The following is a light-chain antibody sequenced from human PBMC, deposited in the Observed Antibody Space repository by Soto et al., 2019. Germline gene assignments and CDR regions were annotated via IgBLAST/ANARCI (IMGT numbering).Light chain of an antibody. Sequence: DLQMTQSPSTLSASVGDRVTITCRASQSISSWLAWYQQKPGKAPKLLIYDASSLESGVPSRFSGSGSGTEFTLTISSLQPDDFATNYCQQYNSYSQYTFGQGTKLEIK. V-gene: IGKV1-5*01. CDR1: QSISSW. CDR3: QQYNSYSQYT. J-gene: IGKJ2*01. CDR2: DAS.